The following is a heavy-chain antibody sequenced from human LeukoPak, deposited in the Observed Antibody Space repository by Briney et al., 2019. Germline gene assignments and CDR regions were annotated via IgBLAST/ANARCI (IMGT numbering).Heavy chain of an antibody. Sequence: GASVKVSCKASGYTFTSYDINWVRQATGQGLEWMGWINTNTGNPTYAQGFTGRFVFSLDTSVSTAYLQISSLKAEDTAVYYCARDEGYSYGYFAKPIDYWGQGTLVTVSS. CDR3: ARDEGYSYGYFAKPIDY. CDR2: INTNTGNP. J-gene: IGHJ4*02. CDR1: GYTFTSYD. V-gene: IGHV7-4-1*02. D-gene: IGHD5-18*01.